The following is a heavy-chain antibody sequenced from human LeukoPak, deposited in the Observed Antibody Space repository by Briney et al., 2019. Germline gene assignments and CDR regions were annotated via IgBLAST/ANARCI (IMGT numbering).Heavy chain of an antibody. CDR2: IIPILGIA. V-gene: IGHV1-69*04. CDR1: GGTFSSYA. J-gene: IGHJ2*01. D-gene: IGHD3-22*01. CDR3: ARRLLDYDSAVWYFDL. Sequence: VASVKVSCKASGGTFSSYAISWVRQAPGQGLEWMGRIIPILGIANYAQKFQGRVTITADKSTSTAYMELSSLRSEDTAVYYCARRLLDYDSAVWYFDLWGRGTLVTVSS.